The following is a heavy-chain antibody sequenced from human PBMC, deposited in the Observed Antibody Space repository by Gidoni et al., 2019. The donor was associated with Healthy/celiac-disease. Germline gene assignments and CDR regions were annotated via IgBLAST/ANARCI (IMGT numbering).Heavy chain of an antibody. CDR3: AKGITMVRGVIITYYYYGMDV. CDR2: ISGSGGST. CDR1: GFTFSSFS. J-gene: IGHJ6*02. Sequence: EVQLLESGGGLVQPGGSLRLSCAASGFTFSSFSMSWVRQAPGKGLEWVSAISGSGGSTYYADSVKGRFTISRDNSKNTLYLQMNSLRAEDTAVYYCAKGITMVRGVIITYYYYGMDVWGQGTTVTVSS. D-gene: IGHD3-10*01. V-gene: IGHV3-23*01.